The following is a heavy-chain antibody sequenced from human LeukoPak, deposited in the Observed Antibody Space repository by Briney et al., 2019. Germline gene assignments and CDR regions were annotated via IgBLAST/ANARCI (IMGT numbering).Heavy chain of an antibody. CDR2: IHDSGNI. CDR3: ARGRYTDDVYSKTDFDY. J-gene: IGHJ4*02. V-gene: IGHV4-39*07. Sequence: SETLSLTCTVSGASIRRSDYYWGWIRQPPGKGLQWIGSIHDSGNIYYNPSLNSRVTISLDTSKNQFSLRLFSVTAADTAVYYCARGRYTDDVYSKTDFDYWGQGTLVPVSA. CDR1: GASIRRSDYY. D-gene: IGHD2-8*01.